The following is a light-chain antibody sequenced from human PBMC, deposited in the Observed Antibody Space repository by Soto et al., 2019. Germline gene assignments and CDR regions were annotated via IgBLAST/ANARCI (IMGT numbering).Light chain of an antibody. V-gene: IGKV3-15*01. CDR2: GAS. Sequence: EIVLMHSPETESSPPGQRASLSCXXXQSVSNSLAWYQQKPGQAPRLLIYGASTRATGIPARFSGSGSGTEFTLTISSLQSEDFAVYYCQQYDNWPPGFTFGPGTKVDIK. J-gene: IGKJ3*01. CDR1: QSVSNS. CDR3: QQYDNWPPGFT.